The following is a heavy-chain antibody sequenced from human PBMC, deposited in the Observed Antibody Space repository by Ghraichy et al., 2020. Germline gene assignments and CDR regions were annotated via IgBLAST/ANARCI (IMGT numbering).Heavy chain of an antibody. CDR3: ARSYCNSASCYALGYFDY. V-gene: IGHV4-31*03. J-gene: IGHJ4*02. D-gene: IGHD2-2*01. Sequence: SETLSLTCTVSGGSISSGDYYWSWIRLHPGKGLEWIGSIYYSGSTYYNPSLKSRVTISVDTSKNQFSLKLSSVTAADTAVYYCARSYCNSASCYALGYFDYWGQGTLVTVSS. CDR1: GGSISSGDYY. CDR2: IYYSGST.